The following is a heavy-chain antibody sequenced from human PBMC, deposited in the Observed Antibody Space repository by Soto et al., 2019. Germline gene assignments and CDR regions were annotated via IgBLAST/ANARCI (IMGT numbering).Heavy chain of an antibody. J-gene: IGHJ6*03. Sequence: SGPTLVNPTQTLTLTCTFSGFSLSTSGMCVSWIRQPPGKALEWLARIDWDDDKYYSTSLKTRLTISKDTSKNQVVLTMTNMDPVDTATYYCARIREYSSSSVYYYYMDVWGKGT. CDR3: ARIREYSSSSVYYYYMDV. V-gene: IGHV2-70*11. D-gene: IGHD6-6*01. CDR1: GFSLSTSGMC. CDR2: IDWDDDK.